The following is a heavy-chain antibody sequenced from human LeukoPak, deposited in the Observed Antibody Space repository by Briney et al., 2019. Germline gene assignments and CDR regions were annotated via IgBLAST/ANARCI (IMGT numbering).Heavy chain of an antibody. D-gene: IGHD3-10*01. CDR3: ARVPHYYGSGSYSYQDAFDI. V-gene: IGHV4-4*07. Sequence: SETLSLTCTVSGGSISSYYWSWIRQPAGKGLEWIGRIYTSGSTNYNPSLKSRVTMPVDTSKNQFSLKLSSVTAADTAVYYCARVPHYYGSGSYSYQDAFDIWGQGTMVTVSS. J-gene: IGHJ3*02. CDR1: GGSISSYY. CDR2: IYTSGST.